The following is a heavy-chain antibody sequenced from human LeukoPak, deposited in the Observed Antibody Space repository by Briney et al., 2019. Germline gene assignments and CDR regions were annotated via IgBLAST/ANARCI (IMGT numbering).Heavy chain of an antibody. CDR3: ARGDVFDI. CDR2: IYHSEST. J-gene: IGHJ3*02. CDR1: GDSINSRSYY. V-gene: IGHV4-39*07. Sequence: SETLSLTCAVSGDSINSRSYYWAWILQPPGKGLEWIGSIYHSESTYYNPSLKSRVTISLDTSKNQFSLKLTSVTAADTAVYYCARGDVFDIWGQGTLVTVAS.